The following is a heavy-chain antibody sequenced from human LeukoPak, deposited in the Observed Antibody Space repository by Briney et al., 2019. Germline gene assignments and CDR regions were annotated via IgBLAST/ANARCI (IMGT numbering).Heavy chain of an antibody. CDR2: IYYSGST. CDR1: GGSISSSSYY. Sequence: SETLSLTCTVSGGSISSSSYYWGWIRQPPGTGLEWIGSIYYSGSTYYNPSLKSRVTMSVDTSKNQFSLKLSSVTAADTAVYYCARDSFWSGYYDVALFDYWGQGTLVTVSS. V-gene: IGHV4-39*07. D-gene: IGHD3-3*01. CDR3: ARDSFWSGYYDVALFDY. J-gene: IGHJ4*02.